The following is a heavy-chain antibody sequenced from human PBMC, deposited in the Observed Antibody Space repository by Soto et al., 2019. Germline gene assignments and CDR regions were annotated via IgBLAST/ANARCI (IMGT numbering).Heavy chain of an antibody. Sequence: SQTLSLTCAISGDSVSSNSAAWNWIRQSPSRGLEWLGRTYYRSKWYSDYAVSVKSRITINPDTSKNQFSLQLNSVTPEDTAVYYCARDDNNYYDFWSGYYWDYGMDVWGQGTTVTV. V-gene: IGHV6-1*01. D-gene: IGHD3-3*01. CDR1: GDSVSSNSAA. J-gene: IGHJ6*02. CDR2: TYYRSKWYS. CDR3: ARDDNNYYDFWSGYYWDYGMDV.